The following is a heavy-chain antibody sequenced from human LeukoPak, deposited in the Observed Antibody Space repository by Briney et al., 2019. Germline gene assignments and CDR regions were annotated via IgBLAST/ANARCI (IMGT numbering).Heavy chain of an antibody. D-gene: IGHD1-14*01. CDR1: GGSISNYY. CDR3: AKEGREFDSTGSRYFYYYMDV. V-gene: IGHV4-4*07. J-gene: IGHJ6*03. CDR2: FYTSESS. Sequence: PSETLSLTCTVSGGSISNYYWSWIRQPAGKGLEWIGRFYTSESSNYNPSLKSRVTMSVDTSKNQFSLKLSSVTAADTAVYYCAKEGREFDSTGSRYFYYYMDVWGKGTTVTVSS.